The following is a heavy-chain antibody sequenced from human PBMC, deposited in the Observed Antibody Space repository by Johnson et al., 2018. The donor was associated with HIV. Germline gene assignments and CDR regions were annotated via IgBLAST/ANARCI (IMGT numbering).Heavy chain of an antibody. CDR1: GFTVSTNY. CDR2: IYSGDTT. CDR3: ARAYSYGAFDI. Sequence: VQLVESGGGLVQPGGSLRLSCASGFTVSTNYMSWVRQAPGKGLEWVSVIYSGDTTYYADSVKGRFTISRENSKNTLYLHMNSLRAEDTAVYYCARAYSYGAFDIWGQGTMVTVSS. J-gene: IGHJ3*02. V-gene: IGHV3-66*01. D-gene: IGHD5-18*01.